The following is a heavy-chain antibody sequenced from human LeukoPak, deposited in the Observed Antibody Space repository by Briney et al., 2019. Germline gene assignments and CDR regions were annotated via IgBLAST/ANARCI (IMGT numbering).Heavy chain of an antibody. CDR1: GGSFSGYY. Sequence: SETLSLTCAVYGGSFSGYYWSWIRQPPGKGLEWIGEINHSGSTNYNPSLKSRVTISVDTSKNQFSLKLSSVTAADTAVYYCARDTRYSYGSDYYMDVWGKGTTVTVSS. CDR2: INHSGST. D-gene: IGHD5-18*01. J-gene: IGHJ6*03. V-gene: IGHV4-34*01. CDR3: ARDTRYSYGSDYYMDV.